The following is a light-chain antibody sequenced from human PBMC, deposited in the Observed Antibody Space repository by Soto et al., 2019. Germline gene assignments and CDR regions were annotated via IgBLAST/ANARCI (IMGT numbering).Light chain of an antibody. J-gene: IGKJ4*01. Sequence: STLSASIGDRVTITCRASQNISSWLSWYQQKPGKAPNLLIYQASILESGVPSRFSGSGSGTEFSLTISSLQPDDFATFYCQQYNLKSHSCGGGTKVDIK. CDR1: QNISSW. CDR2: QAS. V-gene: IGKV1-5*03. CDR3: QQYNLKSHS.